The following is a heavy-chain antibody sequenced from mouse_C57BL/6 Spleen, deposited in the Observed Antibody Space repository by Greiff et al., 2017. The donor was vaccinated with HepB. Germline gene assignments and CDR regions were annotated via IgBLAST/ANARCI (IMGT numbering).Heavy chain of an antibody. D-gene: IGHD2-1*01. CDR2: IYPGDGDT. J-gene: IGHJ4*01. V-gene: IGHV1-82*01. Sequence: QVQLQQSGPELVKPGASVKISCKASGYAFSSSWMNWVKQRPGKGLEWIGRIYPGDGDTNYNGKFKGKATLTADKSSSTAYMQLTSLTSEDSAVYFCARDGTYGNYYAIDYWGQGTSVTVSS. CDR1: GYAFSSSW. CDR3: ARDGTYGNYYAIDY.